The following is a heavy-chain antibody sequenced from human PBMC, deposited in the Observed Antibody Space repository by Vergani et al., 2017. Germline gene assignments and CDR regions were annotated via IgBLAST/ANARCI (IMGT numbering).Heavy chain of an antibody. CDR1: RGSISSSSHF. V-gene: IGHV4-39*01. CDR2: IYYTGSA. Sequence: QLHKSVPGLVKPSETLSLTCTLSRGSISSSSHFCGWLRPTPGKGLEWIGSIYYTGSAYYNPYLKSRVSISVEGSKNQFSLKLSSVTAADSAVYYCARHDSGHYDASYYGLDVWGQGTTVTVSS. CDR3: ARHDSGHYDASYYGLDV. J-gene: IGHJ6*02. D-gene: IGHD3-16*01.